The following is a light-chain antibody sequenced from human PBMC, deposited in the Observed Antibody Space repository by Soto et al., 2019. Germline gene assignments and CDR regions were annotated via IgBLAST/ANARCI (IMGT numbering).Light chain of an antibody. CDR3: QQYNNWPPWT. CDR1: QSVSSN. CDR2: GAS. Sequence: EIVMTQSPATLSVSPGERATLSCRASQSVSSNFAWYQQKPGQAPRLLIYGASTRATGIPARFSGSGSGTEFTLPISSLQSEDFVVYYCQQYNNWPPWTFGQGTKVEIK. V-gene: IGKV3-15*01. J-gene: IGKJ1*01.